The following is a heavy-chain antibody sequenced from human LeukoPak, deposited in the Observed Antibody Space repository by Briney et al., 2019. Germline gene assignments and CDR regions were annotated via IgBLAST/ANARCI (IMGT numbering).Heavy chain of an antibody. D-gene: IGHD6-13*01. CDR3: ARDWWQQLALRFDT. Sequence: PSETLSLTCTVSGGSISSYYWSWIRQPAGKGLEWIRRIYTSGSTNYNPSLKSRVTMSVDTSKNQFSLKLSSVTAADTAVYYCARDWWQQLALRFDTWGQGTLVTVSS. CDR1: GGSISSYY. J-gene: IGHJ5*02. V-gene: IGHV4-4*07. CDR2: IYTSGST.